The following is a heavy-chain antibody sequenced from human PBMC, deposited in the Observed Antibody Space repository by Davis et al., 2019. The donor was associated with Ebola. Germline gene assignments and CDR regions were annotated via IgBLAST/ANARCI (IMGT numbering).Heavy chain of an antibody. D-gene: IGHD6-6*01. Sequence: GESLKISCAAFGFTFRNYWMSWVRQAPGKGLEWVAFIRHDESDKNYADSVKGRFTISRDDSKNTVYLQMNSLRSEDTAVYYCTKDGPSSSSDYWGQGTLVTVSS. CDR2: IRHDESDK. V-gene: IGHV3-30*02. CDR1: GFTFRNYW. CDR3: TKDGPSSSSDY. J-gene: IGHJ4*02.